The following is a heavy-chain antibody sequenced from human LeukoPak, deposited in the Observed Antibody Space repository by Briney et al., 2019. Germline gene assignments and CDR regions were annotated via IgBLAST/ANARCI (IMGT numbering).Heavy chain of an antibody. V-gene: IGHV1-18*01. J-gene: IGHJ4*02. CDR1: GYTFTSYG. CDR3: ARVMVRGPTAGGY. D-gene: IGHD3-10*01. CDR2: ISAYNGNT. Sequence: GASVKVSCKASGYTFTSYGISWVRQAPGQGLEWMGWISAYNGNTNYAQKLQGRVTMTRNTSISTAYMELSSLRSEDTAVYYCARVMVRGPTAGGYWGQGTLVTVSS.